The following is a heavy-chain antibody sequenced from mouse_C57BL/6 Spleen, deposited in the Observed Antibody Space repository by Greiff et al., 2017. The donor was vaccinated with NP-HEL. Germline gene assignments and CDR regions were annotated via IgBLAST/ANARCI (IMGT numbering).Heavy chain of an antibody. D-gene: IGHD2-5*01. CDR3: AFPYYSNYEGFAY. CDR2: IDPANGNT. Sequence: EVQLQQSVAELVRPGASVKLSCTASGFNIKNTYMHWVKQRPEQGLEWIGRIDPANGNTKYAPKFQGKATITADTSSNTAYLQLSSLTSEDTAIYYWAFPYYSNYEGFAYWGQGTLVTVSA. V-gene: IGHV14-3*01. CDR1: GFNIKNTY. J-gene: IGHJ3*01.